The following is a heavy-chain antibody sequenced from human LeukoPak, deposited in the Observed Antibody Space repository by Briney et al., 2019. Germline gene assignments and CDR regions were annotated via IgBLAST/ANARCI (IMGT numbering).Heavy chain of an antibody. Sequence: SETLSLICTVSGGSISSGGYYWSWIRQHPGKGLEWIGYIYYSGSTYYNPSLKSRVTISVDTSKNQFSLKLSSVTAADTAVYYCARGIVVVANFDYCGQGTLVTVSS. CDR3: ARGIVVVANFDY. D-gene: IGHD3-22*01. CDR2: IYYSGST. CDR1: GGSISSGGYY. J-gene: IGHJ4*02. V-gene: IGHV4-31*03.